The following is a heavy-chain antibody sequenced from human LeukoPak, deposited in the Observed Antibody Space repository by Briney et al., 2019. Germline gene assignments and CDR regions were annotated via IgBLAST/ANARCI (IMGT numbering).Heavy chain of an antibody. CDR3: ASTPLYYYDSSGQRAYGMDV. V-gene: IGHV4-59*08. CDR1: GGSISSYY. Sequence: SETLSLTCTVSGGSISSYYWSWIRQPPGKGLEWIGYIYYSGSTNYNPSLKSRVTISVDTSKNQFSLKLSSVTAADTAVYYCASTPLYYYDSSGQRAYGMDVWGQGTTVTVSS. J-gene: IGHJ6*02. CDR2: IYYSGST. D-gene: IGHD3-22*01.